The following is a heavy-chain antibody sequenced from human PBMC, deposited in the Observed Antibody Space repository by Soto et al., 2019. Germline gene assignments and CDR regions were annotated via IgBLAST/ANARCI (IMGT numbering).Heavy chain of an antibody. CDR3: ARDRGIAVVLYYFDY. CDR1: GYTFTGYY. Sequence: VASVKVSCKASGYTFTGYYMHWVRQAPGQGLEWMGWINPNSGGTNYAQKFQGWVTMTRDTSISTAYMELSRLRSDDTAVYYCARDRGIAVVLYYFDYWGQGTLVTVSS. D-gene: IGHD6-19*01. J-gene: IGHJ4*02. V-gene: IGHV1-2*04. CDR2: INPNSGGT.